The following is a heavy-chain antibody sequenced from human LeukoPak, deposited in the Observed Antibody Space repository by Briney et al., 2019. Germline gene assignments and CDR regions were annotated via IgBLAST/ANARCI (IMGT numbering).Heavy chain of an antibody. D-gene: IGHD6-19*01. V-gene: IGHV3-30*18. J-gene: IGHJ4*02. Sequence: GGSLRLSCAASGFTFSSYGMHWVRQAPGKGMEWVAVISYDGSNKYYADSVKGRFTISRDNSKNTLYLQMNSLRAEDTAAYYCAKIYSSPDYWGQGTLVTVSS. CDR2: ISYDGSNK. CDR3: AKIYSSPDY. CDR1: GFTFSSYG.